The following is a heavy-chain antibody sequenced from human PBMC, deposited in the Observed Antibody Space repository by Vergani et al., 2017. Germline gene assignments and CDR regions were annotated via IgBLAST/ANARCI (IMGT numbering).Heavy chain of an antibody. D-gene: IGHD2-2*01. CDR3: ARDDARDQLLRWGMDV. J-gene: IGHJ6*02. CDR2: MNPDDGDT. V-gene: IGHV1-2*02. CDR1: GYTFSDYY. Sequence: QVQLVQSGAELKKPGASVRVSCKASGYTFSDYYIHWVRQAPGQGREWLGWMNPDDGDTMYAEKFKGRVTMTRVTSLSTGYMDLTRLTSDDTAVYYCARDDARDQLLRWGMDVWGQGTTVTVSS.